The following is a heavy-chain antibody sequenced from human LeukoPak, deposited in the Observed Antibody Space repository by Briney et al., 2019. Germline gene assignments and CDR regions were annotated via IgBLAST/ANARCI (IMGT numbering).Heavy chain of an antibody. D-gene: IGHD6-13*01. CDR3: AKGTSWYLFYFDY. Sequence: GGSLRLSCATSGFTFDDYAMHWVRQAPGKGLEWVSGISWNSGSIGYADSVKGRFTISRDNAKNSLYLQMNSLRAEDTALYYCAKGTSWYLFYFDYWGQGTLVTVSP. J-gene: IGHJ4*02. CDR1: GFTFDDYA. CDR2: ISWNSGSI. V-gene: IGHV3-9*01.